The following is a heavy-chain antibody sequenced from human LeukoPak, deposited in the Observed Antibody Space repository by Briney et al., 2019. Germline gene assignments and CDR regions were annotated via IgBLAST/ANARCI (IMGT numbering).Heavy chain of an antibody. CDR3: ARHIANVDYFNY. J-gene: IGHJ4*02. CDR1: GGSISSTNNY. D-gene: IGHD2-21*01. CDR2: IFYSGST. V-gene: IGHV4-39*01. Sequence: SETLSLTCTVSGGSISSTNNYWGWIRQPPGKGLEWIGSIFYSGSTNYNPSLKSRVTISVDVSKNQFSLKVSSVTATDTAVYYCARHIANVDYFNYWGQGSLVTVSS.